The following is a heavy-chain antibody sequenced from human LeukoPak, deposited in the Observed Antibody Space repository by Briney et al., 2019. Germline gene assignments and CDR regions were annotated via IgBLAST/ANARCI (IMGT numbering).Heavy chain of an antibody. V-gene: IGHV3-48*03. D-gene: IGHD3-22*01. Sequence: GVSLRLSCAASGFSFTSYAMNWVRQAPGKGLEWVSYISSSGSTTHYADSVKGRFTISRDNAKNSLYLQMNSLRAEDTAVYYCARDNYDSSGYYFDWGQGTLVTVSS. CDR1: GFSFTSYA. CDR2: ISSSGSTT. J-gene: IGHJ4*02. CDR3: ARDNYDSSGYYFD.